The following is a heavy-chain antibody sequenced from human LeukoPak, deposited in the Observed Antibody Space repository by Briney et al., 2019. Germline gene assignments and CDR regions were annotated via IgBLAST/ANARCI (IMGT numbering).Heavy chain of an antibody. V-gene: IGHV3-30-3*01. Sequence: GGSLRLSCAASGFTFSSFAMHWVRQAPGKGLEWVAVISYDGSNKYYADSVKGRFTISRDNAKNTLYLRMNSLRPEDTAVYYCXXXPXLGSGSAFDSWGQGTLVTVSS. J-gene: IGHJ4*02. CDR1: GFTFSSFA. CDR3: XXXPXLGSGSAFDS. CDR2: ISYDGSNK. D-gene: IGHD3-10*01.